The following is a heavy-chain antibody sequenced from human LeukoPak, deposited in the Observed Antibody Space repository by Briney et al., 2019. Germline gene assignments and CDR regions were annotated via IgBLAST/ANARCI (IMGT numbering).Heavy chain of an antibody. CDR1: GLTFSGYS. Sequence: GGSLRLSCAASGLTFSGYSMNWVRQAPGKGLEWVSYISSSSSTIYYADSVKGRFTISRDNAKNSLYLQMNSLRAEDTAVYYCARGYSGYDLDYWGQGTLVTVSS. CDR3: ARGYSGYDLDY. J-gene: IGHJ4*02. CDR2: ISSSSSTI. D-gene: IGHD5-12*01. V-gene: IGHV3-48*01.